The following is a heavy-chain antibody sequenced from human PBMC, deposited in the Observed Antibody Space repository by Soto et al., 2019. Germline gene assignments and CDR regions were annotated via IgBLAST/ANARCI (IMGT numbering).Heavy chain of an antibody. CDR3: ARGPPFH. CDR2: IYHSGST. Sequence: SETLSLTCAFSGGSISSGGYSWSWIRQPPGKGLEWIGYIYHSGSTYYNPSLKSRVTISVDRSKNQFSLKLSSVTAADTAVYYCARGPPFHWGQGTQVTVSS. J-gene: IGHJ4*02. D-gene: IGHD3-16*01. CDR1: GGSISSGGYS. V-gene: IGHV4-30-2*01.